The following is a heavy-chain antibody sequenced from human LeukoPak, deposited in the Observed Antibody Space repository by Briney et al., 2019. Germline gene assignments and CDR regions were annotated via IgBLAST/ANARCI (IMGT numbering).Heavy chain of an antibody. CDR2: IYYSGST. J-gene: IGHJ4*02. Sequence: SEILSLTCTVSGGSISSGVYYWSWIRQHPGKGLEWIGYIYYSGSTYYNPSLKSRVTISVDTSKNQFSLKLSSVTAADTAVYYCARGRPNTYYYDSSGFMDSWGQGTLVTVSS. CDR1: GGSISSGVYY. V-gene: IGHV4-31*03. CDR3: ARGRPNTYYYDSSGFMDS. D-gene: IGHD3-22*01.